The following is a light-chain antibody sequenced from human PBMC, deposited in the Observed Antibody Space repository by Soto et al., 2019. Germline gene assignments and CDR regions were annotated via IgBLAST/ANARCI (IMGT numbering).Light chain of an antibody. CDR2: DAS. V-gene: IGKV3-11*01. CDR1: QSVSSH. Sequence: EIVLTQSPVTLSLSPGERATVSCRASQSVSSHLAWYQQKRGQAPRLLIYDASSRASGIPARFSGSGSGTDFTLTISSLEPENFAVYYCQQGGNWPLTFGQGTRLEIK. CDR3: QQGGNWPLT. J-gene: IGKJ5*01.